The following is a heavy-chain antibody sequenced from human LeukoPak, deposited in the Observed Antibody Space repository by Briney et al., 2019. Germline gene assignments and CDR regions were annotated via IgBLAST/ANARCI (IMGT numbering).Heavy chain of an antibody. CDR1: GYTFTSYY. V-gene: IGHV1-46*01. CDR3: ARPYDFTGASAFDI. Sequence: ASVKVSCKASGYTFTSYYIRWVRQAPGQGLEWMGIVSPSGGSTNYAQKFRGRVTMTRDTSTSTVYMELSSLRSEDTAVYYCARPYDFTGASAFDIWGQGTMVTVSP. CDR2: VSPSGGST. D-gene: IGHD3-3*01. J-gene: IGHJ3*02.